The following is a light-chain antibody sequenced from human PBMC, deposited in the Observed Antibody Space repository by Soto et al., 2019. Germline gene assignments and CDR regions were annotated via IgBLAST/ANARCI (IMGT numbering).Light chain of an antibody. J-gene: IGKJ1*01. Sequence: DIQMTQSPSSLSASVGDRVTISCRASQSISTYLNWYQQKPGTAPKLLIYRASSVKSGVPPRFSGSGSGRDFTLTTSSLRPEDIATYFCQHSYSSPPWTFGQGTKVEVK. V-gene: IGKV1-39*01. CDR1: QSISTY. CDR3: QHSYSSPPWT. CDR2: RAS.